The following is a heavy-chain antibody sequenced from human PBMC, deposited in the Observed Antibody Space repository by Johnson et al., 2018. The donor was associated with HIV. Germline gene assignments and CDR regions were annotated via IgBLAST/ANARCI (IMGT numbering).Heavy chain of an antibody. CDR1: GFTFSSYG. V-gene: IGHV3-33*06. J-gene: IGHJ3*01. D-gene: IGHD5-24*01. CDR2: IWYDGSNK. CDR3: AKDLKPQTDGYNYFAFEF. Sequence: QVQLVESGGGVVQPGRSLRLSCAASGFTFSSYGMHWVRQAPGKGLEWVAVIWYDGSNKYYADSVKGRFTISRDNSKNSLYLQMNSLRAEDTALYYCAKDLKPQTDGYNYFAFEFWGQGTMVTVSS.